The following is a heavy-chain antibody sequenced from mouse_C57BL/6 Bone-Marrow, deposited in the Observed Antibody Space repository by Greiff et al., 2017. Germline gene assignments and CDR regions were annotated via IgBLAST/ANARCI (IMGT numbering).Heavy chain of an antibody. J-gene: IGHJ3*01. V-gene: IGHV1-69*01. Sequence: QVQLQQPGAELVMPGASVKLSCKASGYTFTSYWMHWVKQRPGQGLEWIGEIDPSDSYTNYNQKFKGKSTLTVDKSSSTAYMLLSSLTSEDSAVYYCARGLHYYGSSYRFAYWGQGTLVTVSA. CDR1: GYTFTSYW. D-gene: IGHD1-1*01. CDR2: IDPSDSYT. CDR3: ARGLHYYGSSYRFAY.